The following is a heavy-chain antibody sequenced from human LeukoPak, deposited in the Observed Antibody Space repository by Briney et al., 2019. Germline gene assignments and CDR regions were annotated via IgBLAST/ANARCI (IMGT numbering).Heavy chain of an antibody. Sequence: ASVKVSCKASGYSFTTFGITWVRQAPGQGLEWMAWLSAHIGDTNYSQKFQGRVTVTSDTSTSTAYMELRNLRSDDTAVYFCARDWGSKRIIADYWGQGTLVTVSS. D-gene: IGHD2/OR15-2a*01. CDR2: LSAHIGDT. CDR3: ARDWGSKRIIADY. CDR1: GYSFTTFG. V-gene: IGHV1-18*01. J-gene: IGHJ4*02.